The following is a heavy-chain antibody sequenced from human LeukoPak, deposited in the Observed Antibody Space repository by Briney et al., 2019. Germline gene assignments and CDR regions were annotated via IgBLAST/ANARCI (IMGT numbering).Heavy chain of an antibody. D-gene: IGHD5/OR15-5a*01. J-gene: IGHJ3*02. V-gene: IGHV3-64*01. CDR2: INSNGGST. CDR1: GFTFTDYA. Sequence: PGGSLRLSCAASGFTFTDYAMHWVRQAPGKGLEYVSGINSNGGSTYYANSVKGRFTISRDNSKNTLYLQMGSLRGEDMAVYHCARERYSVNDFDAFDIWGQGTMVTVSS. CDR3: ARERYSVNDFDAFDI.